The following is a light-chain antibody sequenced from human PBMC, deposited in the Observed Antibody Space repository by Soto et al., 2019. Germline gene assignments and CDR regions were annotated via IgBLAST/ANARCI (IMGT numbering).Light chain of an antibody. CDR1: SSNIGAGYD. V-gene: IGLV1-40*01. Sequence: QSVLTQPPSVSGAPGQRVTISCTGSSSNIGAGYDVHWYQQFPGTAPKLLIYGNNNRPSGVPDRFSGSKSGTSASLAITGLQAEDEADYYCQSYDSSLSDSWVFGGGTKLTVL. CDR2: GNN. CDR3: QSYDSSLSDSWV. J-gene: IGLJ3*02.